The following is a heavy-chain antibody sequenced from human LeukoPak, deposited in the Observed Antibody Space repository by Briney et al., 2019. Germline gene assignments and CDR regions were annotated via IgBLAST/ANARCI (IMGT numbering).Heavy chain of an antibody. CDR2: IRYDGSIQ. D-gene: IGHD5-18*01. CDR3: AKGYGESHFDS. CDR1: GFTFRSYG. V-gene: IGHV3-30*02. J-gene: IGHJ4*02. Sequence: GGSLTLSCTASGFTFRSYGMHLVRQAPGKGLEWVVFIRYDGSIQYYAHSVKGRFTISRDNSNNTLYLQMNTLRGDDTAVYFCAKGYGESHFDSWGQGTLVTVS.